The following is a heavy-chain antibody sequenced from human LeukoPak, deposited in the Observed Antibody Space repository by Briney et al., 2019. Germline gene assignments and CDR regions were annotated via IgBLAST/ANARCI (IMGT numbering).Heavy chain of an antibody. CDR2: ISGSGGST. J-gene: IGHJ4*02. Sequence: GGSLRLSCAASGFTFSSYGMSWVRQAPGKGLEWVSAISGSGGSTYYADSVKGRFTISRDNSKNTLYLQMNILRAEDTAVYYCAVYSTVTTFHWGQGTLVTVSS. CDR3: AVYSTVTTFH. D-gene: IGHD4-17*01. V-gene: IGHV3-23*01. CDR1: GFTFSSYG.